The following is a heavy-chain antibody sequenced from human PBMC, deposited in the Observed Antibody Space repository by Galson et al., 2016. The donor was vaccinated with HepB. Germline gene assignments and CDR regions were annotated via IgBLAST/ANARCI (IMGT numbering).Heavy chain of an antibody. CDR3: ARVSTGWNFDY. D-gene: IGHD2-8*02. CDR1: GFAFSDYY. V-gene: IGHV3-11*01. J-gene: IGHJ4*02. Sequence: SLRLSCAASGFAFSDYYMNWIRQAPGKGLEWVSYISSGGSTQMYAESVQGRFTISRDNTKNSVYLQMDSLRAEDTALYFCARVSTGWNFDYWGQGALVTVSS. CDR2: ISSGGSTQ.